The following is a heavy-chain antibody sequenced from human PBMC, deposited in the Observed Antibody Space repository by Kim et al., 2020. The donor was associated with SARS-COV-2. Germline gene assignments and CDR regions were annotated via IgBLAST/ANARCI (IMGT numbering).Heavy chain of an antibody. CDR1: GFTFSSYG. J-gene: IGHJ6*02. CDR3: ARDLSPDRNYGMDV. Sequence: GGSLRLSCAASGFTFSSYGMNWVRQAPGKGLEWVAVIWYDGSNKYYADSVKGRFTISRDNSKNTLYLQMNSLRAEDTAVYYCARDLSPDRNYGMDVWGQGPTVTVSS. V-gene: IGHV3-33*08. D-gene: IGHD3-22*01. CDR2: IWYDGSNK.